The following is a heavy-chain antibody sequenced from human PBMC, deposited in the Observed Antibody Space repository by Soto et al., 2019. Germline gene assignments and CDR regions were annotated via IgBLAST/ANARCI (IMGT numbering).Heavy chain of an antibody. CDR3: ARRDGDYYYYGMDV. J-gene: IGHJ6*02. Sequence: GESLKISCKGSGYSFTSYWISWVRQMPGKGLEWMGRIDPSDSYTNYSPSFQGHVTISADKSISTAYLQWSSLKASDTAIYYCARRDGDYYYYGMDVWGQGTTVTVSS. D-gene: IGHD3-10*01. CDR1: GYSFTSYW. CDR2: IDPSDSYT. V-gene: IGHV5-10-1*01.